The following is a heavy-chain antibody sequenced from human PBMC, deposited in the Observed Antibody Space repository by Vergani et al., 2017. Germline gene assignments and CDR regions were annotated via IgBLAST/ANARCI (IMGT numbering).Heavy chain of an antibody. CDR1: GGSISSGSYY. J-gene: IGHJ4*02. D-gene: IGHD3-10*01. CDR3: ARGGGDYGSGSYTLDY. V-gene: IGHV4-61*02. Sequence: QVQLQESGPGLVKPSQTLSLTCTVSGGSISSGSYYWSWIRQPAGKGLEWIGEINHSGSTNYNPSLKSRVTISVDTSKNQFSLKLSSVTAADTAVYYCARGGGDYGSGSYTLDYWGQGTLVTVSS. CDR2: INHSGST.